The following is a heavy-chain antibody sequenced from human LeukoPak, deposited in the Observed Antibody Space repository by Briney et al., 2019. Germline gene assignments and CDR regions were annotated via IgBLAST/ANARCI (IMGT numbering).Heavy chain of an antibody. J-gene: IGHJ4*02. CDR1: GYTFTSYY. V-gene: IGHV1-46*01. Sequence: ASVKVSCKASGYTFTSYYMHWVRQAPGQGLEWMGIINPSGGSTSYAQKFQGRVTMTRDMSTSTVYMELSSLRSEDTAVYYCARPSHSGSYRCYFDYWGQGTLVTVSS. CDR3: ARPSHSGSYRCYFDY. CDR2: INPSGGST. D-gene: IGHD1-26*01.